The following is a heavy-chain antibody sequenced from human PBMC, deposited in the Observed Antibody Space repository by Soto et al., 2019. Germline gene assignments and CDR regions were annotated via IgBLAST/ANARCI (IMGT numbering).Heavy chain of an antibody. CDR2: TYYRSKWFN. V-gene: IGHV6-1*01. CDR3: ARGDQGFDY. D-gene: IGHD3-16*01. CDR1: GDSVSSNSAA. Sequence: PXQPLSLTSAISGDSVSSNSAACNLIRQSPSRGLEWLGRTYYRSKWFNNYALSVKSRITINPDTSKNQFSLQLNSVTPEDTAVYYCARGDQGFDYWGQGTLVTVSS. J-gene: IGHJ4*02.